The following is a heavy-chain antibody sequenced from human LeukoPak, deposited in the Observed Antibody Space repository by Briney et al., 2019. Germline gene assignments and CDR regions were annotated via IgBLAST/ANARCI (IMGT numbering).Heavy chain of an antibody. Sequence: SVKVSCKASGGTFSSYTISWVRQAPGQGLEWMGRIIPILGIANYAQKFQGRVTITADKSTSTAYMELSSLRSEDTAVYYCATNGGGYSSSWYLDAFDIWGQGTMVTVSS. CDR3: ATNGGGYSSSWYLDAFDI. CDR2: IIPILGIA. CDR1: GGTFSSYT. V-gene: IGHV1-69*02. D-gene: IGHD6-13*01. J-gene: IGHJ3*02.